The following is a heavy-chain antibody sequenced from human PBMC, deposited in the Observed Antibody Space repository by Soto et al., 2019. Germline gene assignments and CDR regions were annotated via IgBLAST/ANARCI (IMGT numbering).Heavy chain of an antibody. D-gene: IGHD6-13*01. V-gene: IGHV3-30-3*01. Sequence: QVQLVESGGGVVQPGRSLRLSCAASGFTFSSYAMHWVRQAPGKGLEWVAVISYDGSNKYYADSVKGRFTISRDNSKNTLYPQMNSLRAEDTAVYYCARDGIAAAGPLGWFDPWGQGTLVTVSS. J-gene: IGHJ5*02. CDR1: GFTFSSYA. CDR2: ISYDGSNK. CDR3: ARDGIAAAGPLGWFDP.